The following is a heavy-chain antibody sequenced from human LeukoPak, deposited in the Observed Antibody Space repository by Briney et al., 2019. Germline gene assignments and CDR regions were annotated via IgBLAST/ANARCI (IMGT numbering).Heavy chain of an antibody. Sequence: SETLSLTCTVSGYSISSGYYWGWIRQPPGKGLEWIGSIYHSGSTYYNPSLKSRVTISVDTSKNQFSLKLSSVTAADTAVYYCARSGFGWPFDYWGQGTLVTVSS. V-gene: IGHV4-38-2*02. J-gene: IGHJ4*02. D-gene: IGHD6-19*01. CDR1: GYSISSGYY. CDR2: IYHSGST. CDR3: ARSGFGWPFDY.